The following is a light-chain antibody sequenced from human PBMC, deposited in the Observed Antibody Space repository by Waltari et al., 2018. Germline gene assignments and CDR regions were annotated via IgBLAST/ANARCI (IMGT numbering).Light chain of an antibody. V-gene: IGKV1-33*01. CDR3: QQYDKFPLT. CDR1: QDIRKS. J-gene: IGKJ4*01. CDR2: DAS. Sequence: DIQMTQAPSSLSASVGDRVTITCQASQDIRKSLNWYQQIPGEAPRLLILDASYLETGVPSRFSGSGSGSDFTFTISSLQTEDIATYYCQQYDKFPLTFGGGTKVQIK.